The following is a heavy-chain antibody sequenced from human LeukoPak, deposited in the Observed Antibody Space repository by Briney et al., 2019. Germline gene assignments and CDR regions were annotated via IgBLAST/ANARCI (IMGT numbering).Heavy chain of an antibody. CDR1: GFTFSSYA. CDR3: ATEKGDSPDY. J-gene: IGHJ4*02. Sequence: EGSLRLSCAASGFTFSSYAMSWVRQAPGKGLEWVSGISGSGGNTYYADSVKGRFTISKDNSKNTLFLQMNSLRAEDTAVYYCATEKGDSPDYWGQGTLVTVSS. CDR2: ISGSGGNT. D-gene: IGHD2-21*01. V-gene: IGHV3-23*01.